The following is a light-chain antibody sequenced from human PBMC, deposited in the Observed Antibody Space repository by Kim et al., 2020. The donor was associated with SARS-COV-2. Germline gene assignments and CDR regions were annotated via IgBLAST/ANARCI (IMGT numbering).Light chain of an antibody. J-gene: IGKJ5*01. V-gene: IGKV3-11*01. CDR1: QSVSSY. CDR2: DAS. CDR3: QQHSNWPIT. Sequence: EIVLTQSPATLSLSPGERATLSCRASQSVSSYLAWYQQKPGQAPRLLIYDASNRATGIPDRFSGSGSGTDFTLTISSLEPEDFAVYYCQQHSNWPITFGQGTRLDIK.